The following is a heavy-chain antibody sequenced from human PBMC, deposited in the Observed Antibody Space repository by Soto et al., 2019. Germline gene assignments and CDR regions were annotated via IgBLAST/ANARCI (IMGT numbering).Heavy chain of an antibody. Sequence: PSAPLSLTCTVSGASLNNYYWSWARQPAGKGLEWVGRIYTSGSTNYNPSLESRVTMSVDTSKNQFSLKLSSVTAADTAVYYCARGSLAPDYWGQGTLVTVSS. CDR1: GASLNNYY. V-gene: IGHV4-4*07. CDR3: ARGSLAPDY. D-gene: IGHD1-26*01. CDR2: IYTSGST. J-gene: IGHJ4*02.